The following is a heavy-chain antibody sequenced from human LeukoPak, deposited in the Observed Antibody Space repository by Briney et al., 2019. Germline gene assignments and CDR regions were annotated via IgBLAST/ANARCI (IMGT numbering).Heavy chain of an antibody. D-gene: IGHD5-18*01. J-gene: IGHJ6*03. CDR3: ARNVGYSYGLNYYYYMDV. V-gene: IGHV3-33*01. CDR1: GFTFSSYG. Sequence: QAGGSLRLSCAASGFTFSSYGMHWVRQAPGKGLEWVAVIWYDGSNKYYADSVKGRVTISRDNSKNTLYLQMNSLRAEDTAVYYCARNVGYSYGLNYYYYMDVWGKGTTVTVSS. CDR2: IWYDGSNK.